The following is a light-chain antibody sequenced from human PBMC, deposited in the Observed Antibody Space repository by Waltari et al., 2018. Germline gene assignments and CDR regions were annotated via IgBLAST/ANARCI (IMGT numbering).Light chain of an antibody. J-gene: IGKJ4*01. Sequence: ETVLTQSPATLSLSPGERATLSCKASQNVDRYLAWYQQKPGQAPRLRSYDTSNRATGIPVRFSGSGSGTDFTLTISSLEPEDFAVYYCQQRKNWPPLTFGGGTKVEIK. V-gene: IGKV3-11*01. CDR3: QQRKNWPPLT. CDR1: QNVDRY. CDR2: DTS.